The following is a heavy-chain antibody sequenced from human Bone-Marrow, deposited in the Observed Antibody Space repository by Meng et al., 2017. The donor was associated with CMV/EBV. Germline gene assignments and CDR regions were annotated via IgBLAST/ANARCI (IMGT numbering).Heavy chain of an antibody. CDR2: ISYGGDNE. CDR1: GFNFSDHP. D-gene: IGHD3-10*01. Sequence: GESLKISCAASGFNFSDHPMHWVRQAPGRGLEWVAVISYGGDNEYYVDSLKGRFTISRDNSKNTLFLQMNSLRSEDTAVYYCARPRVPWDYYYGMDVWGQGTTVTVSS. J-gene: IGHJ6*02. V-gene: IGHV3-30-3*01. CDR3: ARPRVPWDYYYGMDV.